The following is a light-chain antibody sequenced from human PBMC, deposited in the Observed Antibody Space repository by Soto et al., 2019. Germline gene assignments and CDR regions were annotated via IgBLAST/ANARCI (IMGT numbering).Light chain of an antibody. CDR2: EVT. V-gene: IGLV2-14*01. CDR3: HSYTTTNAWV. J-gene: IGLJ3*02. CDR1: SSDVGGYNY. Sequence: QSALTQPASVSGSPGQSITISCTGTSSDVGGYNYVSWYQQHPGKAPKLIIYEVTNRPSGVSNRFSGSKSGNTASLTISGRQAEDEADYYCHSYTTTNAWVFGGGTKLTVL.